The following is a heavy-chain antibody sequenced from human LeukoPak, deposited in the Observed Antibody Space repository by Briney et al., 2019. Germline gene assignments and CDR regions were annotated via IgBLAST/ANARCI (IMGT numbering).Heavy chain of an antibody. CDR1: GFTFSSYA. CDR2: ITGTGGST. J-gene: IGHJ4*02. V-gene: IGHV3-23*01. D-gene: IGHD4-11*01. CDR3: AKRSDYNSGFDY. Sequence: PGGSLRLSCAASGFTFSSYAMSWVRQAPGKGLEWGSAITGTGGSTQYADPAKGRFTISRDKSKNTLYLQMNSLRGEDTAIYYCAKRSDYNSGFDYWGQGTLVTVSS.